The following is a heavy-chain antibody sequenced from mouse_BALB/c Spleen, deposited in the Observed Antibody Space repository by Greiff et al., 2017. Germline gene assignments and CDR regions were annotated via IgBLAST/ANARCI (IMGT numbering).Heavy chain of an antibody. CDR3: ASDSSGYWFAY. Sequence: DVHLVESGPGLVKPSQSLSLTCSVTGYSITSGYYWNWIRQFPGNKLEWMGYISYDGSNNYNPSLKNRISITRDTSKNQFFLKLNSVTTEDTATYYCASDSSGYWFAYWGQGTLVTVSA. J-gene: IGHJ3*01. CDR2: ISYDGSN. V-gene: IGHV3-6*02. D-gene: IGHD3-2*01. CDR1: GYSITSGYY.